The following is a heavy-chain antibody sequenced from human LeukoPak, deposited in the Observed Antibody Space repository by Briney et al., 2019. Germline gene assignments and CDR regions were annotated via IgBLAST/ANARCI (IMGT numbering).Heavy chain of an antibody. CDR2: ISSSSSTI. V-gene: IGHV3-48*02. Sequence: GGSLRLSCAASGFTFSSYSMNWVRQAPGKGLEWVSYISSSSSTIYYADSVKGRFIISRDNAKNSLYLQMNSLRDEDTAVYYCARGGGWYGGGYFDYWGQGTLVTVSS. CDR3: ARGGGWYGGGYFDY. CDR1: GFTFSSYS. J-gene: IGHJ4*02. D-gene: IGHD6-19*01.